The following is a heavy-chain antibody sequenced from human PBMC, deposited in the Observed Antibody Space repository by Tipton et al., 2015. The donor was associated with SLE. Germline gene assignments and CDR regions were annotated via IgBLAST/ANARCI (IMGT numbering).Heavy chain of an antibody. CDR1: GGSISSSSYY. V-gene: IGHV4-39*07. CDR2: IYYSGST. CDR3: AREADSGSYRPIDY. D-gene: IGHD1-26*01. J-gene: IGHJ4*02. Sequence: TLSLTCTASGGSISSSSYYWGWIRQPPGKGLEWIGSIYYSGSTYYNPSLKSRVTISVDTSKNQFSLKLSSVTAADTAVYYCAREADSGSYRPIDYWGQGTLVTVSS.